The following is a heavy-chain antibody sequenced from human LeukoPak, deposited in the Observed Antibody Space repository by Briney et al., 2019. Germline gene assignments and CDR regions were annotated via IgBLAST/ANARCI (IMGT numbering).Heavy chain of an antibody. D-gene: IGHD6-19*01. V-gene: IGHV4-34*01. CDR3: SRRRQWLGRWFDP. CDR1: GWTFTDYY. CDR2: ITHRGST. Sequence: PSETLSLTCAVFGWTFTDYYWSWIRQPPGKGLEWIGEITHRGSTNYKSSLKSRVTISVDTSKNQFSLTLTSVTAADTAIYYCSRRRQWLGRWFDPWGQGTLVTVSS. J-gene: IGHJ5*02.